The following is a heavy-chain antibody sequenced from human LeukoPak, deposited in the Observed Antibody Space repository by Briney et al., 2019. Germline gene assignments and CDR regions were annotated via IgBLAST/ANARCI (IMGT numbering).Heavy chain of an antibody. Sequence: ASVKVSCKASGYTFTSYDINWVRQATGQGLEWMGWMNPNSGNTGYAQKFQGRVTITRNTSISTAYMELSSLRSEDTAVYYCARGRGLTYYDFWSGYYDLDYWGQGTLVTVSS. CDR1: GYTFTSYD. CDR2: MNPNSGNT. V-gene: IGHV1-8*01. CDR3: ARGRGLTYYDFWSGYYDLDY. D-gene: IGHD3-3*01. J-gene: IGHJ4*02.